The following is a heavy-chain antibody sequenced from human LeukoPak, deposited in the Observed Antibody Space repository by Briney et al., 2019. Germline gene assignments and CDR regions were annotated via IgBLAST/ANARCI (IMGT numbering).Heavy chain of an antibody. CDR2: ISSSGSTM. Sequence: PGGSLRLSCAASGFTFSSYEMNWVRQAPGKGLEWVSYISSSGSTMYYADSVKGRFTISRDNAKNSLYLQMNSLRAEDTAVYYCASVVSYYYDSSGYYARDYWGQGTLVTVSS. D-gene: IGHD3-22*01. CDR1: GFTFSSYE. J-gene: IGHJ4*02. V-gene: IGHV3-48*03. CDR3: ASVVSYYYDSSGYYARDY.